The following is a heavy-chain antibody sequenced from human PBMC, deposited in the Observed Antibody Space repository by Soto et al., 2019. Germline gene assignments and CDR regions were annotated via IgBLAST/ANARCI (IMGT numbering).Heavy chain of an antibody. CDR1: GVSVSTGDYY. CDR2: IYKDGST. J-gene: IGHJ4*02. CDR3: VRDGPCRLATGYHDS. Sequence: QVQLQESGPGLVKPSQTLPLTCTVSGVSVSTGDYYWSWIRQPPGKGLEWIGHIYKDGSTFYNPSLKSRVSMSLDTSSNRFSLKVRSVTAADTALYYCVRDGPCRLATGYHDSWGQGILVTVSS. V-gene: IGHV4-30-4*01. D-gene: IGHD3-9*01.